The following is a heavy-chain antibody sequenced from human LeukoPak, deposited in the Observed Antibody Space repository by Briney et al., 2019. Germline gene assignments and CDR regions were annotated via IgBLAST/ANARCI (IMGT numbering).Heavy chain of an antibody. CDR3: VKDADYDILTGYYTPDY. D-gene: IGHD3-9*01. CDR2: ISSNGGST. V-gene: IGHV3-64D*06. CDR1: GFTFSSYA. Sequence: LGGSLRLSCSASGFTFSSYAMHWVRQAPGKGLEYVSAISSNGGSTYYADSVKGRFTISRDNSKNTLYLQMSSLRAEDTAVYYCVKDADYDILTGYYTPDYWGQGTLVTVSS. J-gene: IGHJ4*02.